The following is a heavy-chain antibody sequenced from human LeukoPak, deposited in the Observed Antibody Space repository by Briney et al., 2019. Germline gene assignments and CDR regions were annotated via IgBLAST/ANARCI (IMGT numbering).Heavy chain of an antibody. CDR2: IYYSGST. CDR3: ARDLEYSYGPDAFDI. Sequence: PSETLSLTCTVSGGSISSSSYYWGWIRQPPGKGLEWIGSIYYSGSTYYNPSLKSRVTISVDTSKNQFSLKLSSVTAEDTAVYYCARDLEYSYGPDAFDIWGQGTMVTVSS. V-gene: IGHV4-39*07. CDR1: GGSISSSSYY. J-gene: IGHJ3*02. D-gene: IGHD5-18*01.